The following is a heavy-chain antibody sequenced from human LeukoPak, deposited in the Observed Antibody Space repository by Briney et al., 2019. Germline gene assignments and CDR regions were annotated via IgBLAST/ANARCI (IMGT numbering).Heavy chain of an antibody. Sequence: APVKVSSKASGYTFTPSYMHWVRHTPGQGLEWMGWINPNSGGTNYAQKFQGRVTMTRDTSISTAYMELSRLRSDDTAVYYCARAGTYYYDSSGYYDYWGQGTLVTVSS. CDR3: ARAGTYYYDSSGYYDY. V-gene: IGHV1-2*02. CDR1: GYTFTPSY. D-gene: IGHD3-22*01. CDR2: INPNSGGT. J-gene: IGHJ4*02.